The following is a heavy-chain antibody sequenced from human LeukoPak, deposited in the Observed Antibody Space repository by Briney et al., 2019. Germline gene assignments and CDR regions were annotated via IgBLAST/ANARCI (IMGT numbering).Heavy chain of an antibody. V-gene: IGHV1-18*01. Sequence: ASVKVSCKASGYTFASYGISWVRQAPGQGLEWMGWISAFNGNTNNAQKLQGRVTMTTDTSTSTAYMELRSLRPDDTAVNYCAREGGGYSYGNYDYWGQGTLVTVSS. CDR1: GYTFASYG. CDR3: AREGGGYSYGNYDY. D-gene: IGHD5-18*01. CDR2: ISAFNGNT. J-gene: IGHJ4*02.